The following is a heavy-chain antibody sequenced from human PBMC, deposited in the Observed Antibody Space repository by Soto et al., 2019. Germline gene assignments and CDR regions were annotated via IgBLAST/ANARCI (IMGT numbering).Heavy chain of an antibody. CDR3: VVLKGGGSAHVFDY. CDR2: ISYDGSNK. J-gene: IGHJ4*02. Sequence: QVQLMESGGGVVQPGRSLRLSCAASGFTFSSYGMHWVRQAPGKGLEWVAVISYDGSNKYYADSVKGRFTISRDNSKNTLYLQMNSLRAEDTAVYYCVVLKGGGSAHVFDYWGQGTLITVSS. D-gene: IGHD3-16*01. CDR1: GFTFSSYG. V-gene: IGHV3-30*03.